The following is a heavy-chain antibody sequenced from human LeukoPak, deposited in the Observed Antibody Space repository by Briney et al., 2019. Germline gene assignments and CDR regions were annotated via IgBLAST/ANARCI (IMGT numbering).Heavy chain of an antibody. D-gene: IGHD1-7*01. Sequence: ASVKVSCKASGYTFTSYGISWVRRAPGQGLEWMGWISAYNGNTNYAQKLQSRVTMTTDTSTSTAYMELRSLRSDDTAVYYCARATGTTKGIRTGDHWGQGTLVTVSS. V-gene: IGHV1-18*01. CDR1: GYTFTSYG. J-gene: IGHJ4*02. CDR3: ARATGTTKGIRTGDH. CDR2: ISAYNGNT.